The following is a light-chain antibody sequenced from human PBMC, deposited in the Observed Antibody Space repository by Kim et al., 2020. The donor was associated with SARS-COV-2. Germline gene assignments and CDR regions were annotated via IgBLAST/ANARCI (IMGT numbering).Light chain of an antibody. Sequence: SGSAGLTARIACSGERLSNKYGCGYQKNSGHPPVAVIYQDERRPSGIPERFSGSNSGNTATLTISETQAMDKADYYCQVWESTTTVFGGGTQLADL. J-gene: IGLJ2*01. V-gene: IGLV3-1*01. CDR2: QDE. CDR1: RLSNKY. CDR3: QVWESTTTV.